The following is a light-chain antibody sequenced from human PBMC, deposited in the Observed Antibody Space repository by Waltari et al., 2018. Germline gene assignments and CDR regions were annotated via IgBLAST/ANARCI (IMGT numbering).Light chain of an antibody. Sequence: AIRVTQSPSSLPASIGDRVTISCRASQGASTYLAWFQQKPVKAPSLLIHAASTLQSGVPSRFSGSGTGTDFTLTITCLQSEDFATYYCQQYHDYPWTFGQGTKVDI. J-gene: IGKJ1*01. V-gene: IGKV1-8*01. CDR1: QGASTY. CDR3: QQYHDYPWT. CDR2: AAS.